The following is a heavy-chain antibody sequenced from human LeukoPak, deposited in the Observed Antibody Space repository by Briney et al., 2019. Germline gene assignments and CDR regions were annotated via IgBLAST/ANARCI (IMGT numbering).Heavy chain of an antibody. Sequence: GGSLRLSCTASGFRFGDYGMSWVRQAPGKGLEWVGLIRSKAYDGTTEYAASVKGRFSISRDDSKSIAYLQMNSLKTEDTAVYYCSRDYWGYSYGYSNYWGQGTLVTVSS. J-gene: IGHJ4*02. CDR3: SRDYWGYSYGYSNY. CDR1: GFRFGDYG. V-gene: IGHV3-49*04. D-gene: IGHD5-18*01. CDR2: IRSKAYDGTT.